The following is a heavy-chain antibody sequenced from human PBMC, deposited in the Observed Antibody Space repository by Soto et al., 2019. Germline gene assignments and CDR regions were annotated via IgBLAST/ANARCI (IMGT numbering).Heavy chain of an antibody. D-gene: IGHD4-17*01. V-gene: IGHV3-74*01. CDR2: IKGDEITT. Sequence: EVQLVESGENLVQPGGSLRLSCAASGYTFSNYWIHWVRQAPGKGLVWVSRIKGDEITTNYADSVKGRFTISRDNAKNTVFLQMHSLRAEDTAVYYCASGLYGAYGQDFWGQGILVTVSS. J-gene: IGHJ4*02. CDR3: ASGLYGAYGQDF. CDR1: GYTFSNYW.